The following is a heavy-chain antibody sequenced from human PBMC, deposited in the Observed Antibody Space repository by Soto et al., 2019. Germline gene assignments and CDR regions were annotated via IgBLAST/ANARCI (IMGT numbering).Heavy chain of an antibody. CDR3: ARGDIVVVPAAFGGMDV. J-gene: IGHJ6*02. CDR1: GGTFSSYA. V-gene: IGHV1-69*13. Sequence: SVKVSCKASGGTFSSYAISWVRQAPGQGLEWMGGIIPIFGTANYAQKFQGRVTITADESTSTAYMELSSLRSEDTAVYYCARGDIVVVPAAFGGMDVWGQGTTVTVSS. CDR2: IIPIFGTA. D-gene: IGHD2-2*01.